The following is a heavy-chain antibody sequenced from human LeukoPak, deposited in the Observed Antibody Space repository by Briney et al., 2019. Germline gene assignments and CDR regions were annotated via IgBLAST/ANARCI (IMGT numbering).Heavy chain of an antibody. CDR3: ARDPVVRLTGYQRAGGYYMDV. CDR1: GYTFTSYA. V-gene: IGHV7-4-1*02. Sequence: RASVKISCKASGYTFTSYAMNWVRQAPGQGLEWMGWINTNTGNPTYAQGFTGRFVFSLDTSVSTAYLQISSLKAEDTAVYYCARDPVVRLTGYQRAGGYYMDVWGKGTTVTVSS. D-gene: IGHD3-9*01. CDR2: INTNTGNP. J-gene: IGHJ6*03.